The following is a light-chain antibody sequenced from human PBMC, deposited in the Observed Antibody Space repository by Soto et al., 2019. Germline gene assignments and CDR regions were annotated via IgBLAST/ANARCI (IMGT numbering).Light chain of an antibody. J-gene: IGKJ1*01. CDR3: MQYNKDPLRT. CDR1: QSVFSK. Sequence: EMAMTQSPATLSVSPGERVTLSCSVSQSVFSKLAWYPRRPGQAPTLLIFDASARSPGIPVRFSGSGSGTEFVPLINCLQSEDFGVDFCMQYNKDPLRTFGQGTKVEI. CDR2: DAS. V-gene: IGKV3-15*01.